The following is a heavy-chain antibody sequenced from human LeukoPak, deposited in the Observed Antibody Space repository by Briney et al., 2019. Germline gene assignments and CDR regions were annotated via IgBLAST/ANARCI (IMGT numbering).Heavy chain of an antibody. V-gene: IGHV6-1*01. CDR1: GDSVSSNSAA. Sequence: SQTLSLACAISGDSVSSNSAAWNWNRQSPSRGLEWLGRTYYSSKWYNDYAMSVKSRITSTPETSKNQFSLQLNSVTPEDTALYYCARGAVAVRNAFDIWGQGTMVTVSS. CDR2: TYYSSKWYN. J-gene: IGHJ3*02. CDR3: ARGAVAVRNAFDI. D-gene: IGHD6-19*01.